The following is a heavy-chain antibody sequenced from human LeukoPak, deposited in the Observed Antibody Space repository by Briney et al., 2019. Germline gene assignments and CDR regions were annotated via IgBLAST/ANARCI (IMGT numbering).Heavy chain of an antibody. J-gene: IGHJ4*02. Sequence: GGSLRLSCAASGLTFSNYAMSWVRQAPGKGLEWVSAITGGGSGIYYADSMKSRFTISRDNSKNTLYLQINSLRAEDTAVYYCAKWGDYDVLTGYYVSDYWGQGTLVTVSS. CDR2: ITGGGSGI. CDR3: AKWGDYDVLTGYYVSDY. CDR1: GLTFSNYA. D-gene: IGHD3-9*01. V-gene: IGHV3-23*01.